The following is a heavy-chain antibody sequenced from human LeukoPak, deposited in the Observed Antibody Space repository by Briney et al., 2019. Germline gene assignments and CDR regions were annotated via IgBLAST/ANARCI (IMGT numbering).Heavy chain of an antibody. CDR2: INSDGSST. J-gene: IGHJ4*02. V-gene: IGHV3-74*01. CDR1: GFTFSSYW. Sequence: GGSLRLSCAASGFTFSSYWMHWVRQAPGKGLVWVSRINSDGSSTSYADSVKGRFTISRDNAKNTLYLQMNSLRAEDTAVYYCAKQELIWNSSGWYPHNDYWGQGTLVTVSS. D-gene: IGHD6-19*01. CDR3: AKQELIWNSSGWYPHNDY.